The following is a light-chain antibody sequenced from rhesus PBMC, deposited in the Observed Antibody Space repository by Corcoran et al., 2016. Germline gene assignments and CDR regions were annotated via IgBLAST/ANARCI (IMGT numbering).Light chain of an antibody. V-gene: IGKV1-19*01. J-gene: IGKJ1*01. CDR2: AAS. Sequence: DIQMTQSPSSLSASVGDKVTITCHASQGISRWLAWYQQQPGKAPKPMIYAASCLQSGVPSRFSGSGSGTDYTLTSSSLQPEDFATYYCQQYDDLPWTFGQGTKVEIK. CDR3: QQYDDLPWT. CDR1: QGISRW.